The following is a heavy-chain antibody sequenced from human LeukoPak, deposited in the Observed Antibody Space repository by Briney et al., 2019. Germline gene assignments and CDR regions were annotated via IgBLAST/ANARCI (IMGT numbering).Heavy chain of an antibody. CDR3: ARERNYDILTGYTLGYYGMDV. CDR2: INPNSGGK. J-gene: IGHJ6*02. Sequence: ASVKVSCKASGYTFTGYYMHWVRQAPGQGLEWMGRINPNSGGKNYAQKFQGRVTMTRDTSISTAYMELSRLRSDDTAVYYCARERNYDILTGYTLGYYGMDVWGQGTTVTVSS. D-gene: IGHD3-9*01. CDR1: GYTFTGYY. V-gene: IGHV1-2*06.